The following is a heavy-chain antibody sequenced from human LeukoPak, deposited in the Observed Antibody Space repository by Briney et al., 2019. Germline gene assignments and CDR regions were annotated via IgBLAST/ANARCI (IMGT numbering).Heavy chain of an antibody. V-gene: IGHV1-46*01. CDR1: GYTFTSYY. CDR3: ARDSSLTRPNYYGMDV. Sequence: ASVKVSCKASGYTFTSYYIHWARQVPGQGLEWMGLVNPSDGRPTYAQTFQGRVTITADESTSTAYMELSSLRSEDTAVYYCARDSSLTRPNYYGMDVWGQGTTVTVSS. CDR2: VNPSDGRP. J-gene: IGHJ6*02.